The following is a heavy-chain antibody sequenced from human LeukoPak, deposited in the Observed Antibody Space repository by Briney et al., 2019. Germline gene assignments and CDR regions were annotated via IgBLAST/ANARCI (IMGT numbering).Heavy chain of an antibody. D-gene: IGHD6-13*01. CDR2: ISGSGGST. CDR1: GFTFSNYA. J-gene: IGHJ4*02. CDR3: VQQGAGYSSSFDY. V-gene: IGHV3-23*01. Sequence: GESLRLSCAASGFTFSNYAMSWVRQAPGKGLEWVSAISGSGGSTYYADSVKGRFTISRDNSKNTLYLQMNSLRAEDTAVYYCVQQGAGYSSSFDYWGQGTLVIVSS.